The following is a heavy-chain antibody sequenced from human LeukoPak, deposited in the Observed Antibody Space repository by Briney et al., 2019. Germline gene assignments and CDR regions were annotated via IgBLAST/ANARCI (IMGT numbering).Heavy chain of an antibody. CDR1: GFTFSSYA. V-gene: IGHV3-30-3*01. Sequence: PGGSLRLSCAASGFTFSSYAMHWVRQAPGKGLEWVAVISYDGSNKYYADSVKGRFTISRDNSKNTLYLQMNSLRAEDTAVYYCARDLRITMIVAVRYWGQGTLVTVSS. CDR2: ISYDGSNK. D-gene: IGHD3-22*01. J-gene: IGHJ4*02. CDR3: ARDLRITMIVAVRY.